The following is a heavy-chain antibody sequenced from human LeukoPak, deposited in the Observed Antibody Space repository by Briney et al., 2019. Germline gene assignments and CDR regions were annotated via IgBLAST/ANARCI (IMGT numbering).Heavy chain of an antibody. J-gene: IGHJ4*02. V-gene: IGHV4-59*01. D-gene: IGHD3-10*01. CDR3: ARGEYYYGSGSYWGFDF. CDR1: GGSISSYY. Sequence: SETLSLTCTVSGGSISSYYWSWIRQPPGKGLEWIGYIYYSGSTNYNPSLKSRVTISVDMSKNQFSLKLSSVTAADTAVYYCARGEYYYGSGSYWGFDFWGQGTLVTVSS. CDR2: IYYSGST.